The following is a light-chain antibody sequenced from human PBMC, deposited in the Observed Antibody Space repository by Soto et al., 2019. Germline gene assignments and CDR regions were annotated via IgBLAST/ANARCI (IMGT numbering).Light chain of an antibody. CDR3: QQFDSSVT. CDR1: QSVSSTF. Sequence: EIVLTQSPGSLSLSPGERATLSCRASQSVSSTFFAWYQQRPGQAPRLLMYGASSRATGIPERFSGSVSGTDFTLTISRLEPEDFAVYYGQQFDSSVTFGQGTKVDIK. CDR2: GAS. V-gene: IGKV3-20*01. J-gene: IGKJ1*01.